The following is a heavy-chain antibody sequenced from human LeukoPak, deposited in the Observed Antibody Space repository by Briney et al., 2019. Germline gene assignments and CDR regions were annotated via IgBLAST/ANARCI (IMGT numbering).Heavy chain of an antibody. CDR3: VSVLTATRRWDAFDI. V-gene: IGHV4-39*01. CDR2: IHYSGNT. Sequence: KTSETLSLTCTVSGGSTSSSNYYWGWIRQPPGKGLEWIGGIHYSGNTYYNPSLKSRVTVSVDTSKNQFSLKLRSVTAADTAVYYCVSVLTATRRWDAFDIWGQGTRVTVSS. D-gene: IGHD2-21*02. J-gene: IGHJ3*02. CDR1: GGSTSSSNYY.